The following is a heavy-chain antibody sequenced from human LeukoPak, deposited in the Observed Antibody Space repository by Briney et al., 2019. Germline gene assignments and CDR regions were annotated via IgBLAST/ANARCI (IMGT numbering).Heavy chain of an antibody. D-gene: IGHD2-2*01. V-gene: IGHV4-30-2*01. CDR2: IYHSGST. J-gene: IGHJ4*02. CDR3: ASMYQLYFDY. CDR1: WDSIKSGSYY. Sequence: KTSQTLSLTCTVSWDSIKSGSYYWSWIRQPPGKGLEWIGYIYHSGSTHYNPSLKSRVTISVDRSKNQFSLKLSSVTAADTAVYYCASMYQLYFDYWGQGTLVTVSS.